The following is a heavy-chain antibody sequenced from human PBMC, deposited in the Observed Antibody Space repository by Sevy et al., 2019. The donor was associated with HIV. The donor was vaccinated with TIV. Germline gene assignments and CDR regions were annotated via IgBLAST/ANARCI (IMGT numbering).Heavy chain of an antibody. CDR2: IYHSGST. J-gene: IGHJ3*02. CDR1: GYSISSGYY. V-gene: IGHV4-38-2*01. CDR3: ASERTGDAFDI. D-gene: IGHD7-27*01. Sequence: SETLSLTCAVSGYSISSGYYWGWIRQPPGKGLEWIGSIYHSGSTYYNPSLKSRVTMSVDTSKNQFSLKLSSVTAADSAVYYCASERTGDAFDIWGQGTMVTVSS.